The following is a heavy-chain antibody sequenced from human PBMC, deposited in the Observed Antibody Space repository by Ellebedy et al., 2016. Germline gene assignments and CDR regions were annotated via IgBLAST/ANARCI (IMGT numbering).Heavy chain of an antibody. J-gene: IGHJ4*02. D-gene: IGHD1-26*01. Sequence: GESLKISCTVSGFTFSDHYMDWVRQAPGKGLEWVARSRSKVNSYTTEYAASVKGRFIISRDDSKDSLYLQMNSLITEDTAVYYCAGGRRGSSPFDYWGRGTLVTVSS. CDR1: GFTFSDHY. CDR3: AGGRRGSSPFDY. CDR2: SRSKVNSYTT. V-gene: IGHV3-72*01.